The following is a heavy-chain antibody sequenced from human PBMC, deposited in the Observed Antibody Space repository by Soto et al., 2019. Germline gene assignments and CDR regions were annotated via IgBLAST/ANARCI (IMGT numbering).Heavy chain of an antibody. CDR2: IRSKAYGGTT. J-gene: IGHJ5*02. D-gene: IGHD6-13*01. CDR3: TRVIAAAGLRFDP. Sequence: GGSLRLSCTASGFTFGDYAMSWFRQAPGKGLEWVGFIRSKAYGGTTEYAASVKGRFTISRDDSKSIAYLQMNSLKTEDTAVYYCTRVIAAAGLRFDPWGQGTLVTVSS. CDR1: GFTFGDYA. V-gene: IGHV3-49*03.